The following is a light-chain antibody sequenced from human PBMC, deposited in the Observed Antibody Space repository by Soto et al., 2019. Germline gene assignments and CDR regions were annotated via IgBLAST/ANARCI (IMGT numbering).Light chain of an antibody. J-gene: IGLJ2*01. CDR2: DVS. CDR3: SSYTSSITRL. Sequence: QSALTQPASVSGSPGQSITISCNGSSSDIGGYNYVSWYQQHPGKAPKLLIYDVSDRPSGISSLFSGSKSGNTASLTISGLQPEDEADYYCSSYTSSITRLFGGGTKLTVL. V-gene: IGLV2-14*03. CDR1: SSDIGGYNY.